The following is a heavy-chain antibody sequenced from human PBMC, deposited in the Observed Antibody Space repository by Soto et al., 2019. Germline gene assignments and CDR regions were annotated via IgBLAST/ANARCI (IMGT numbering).Heavy chain of an antibody. J-gene: IGHJ3*02. CDR1: GGSISSSNYF. V-gene: IGHV4-39*07. Sequence: SETLSLTCTVSGGSISSSNYFWGWIRQPPGKGLEWIGSMYYSGSTYYNPSLKSRVTISVDTSKNQFSLKLSSVTAADTVVYYCARGEEAVAGDDAFDIWGQGTMVTVSS. CDR3: ARGEEAVAGDDAFDI. D-gene: IGHD6-19*01. CDR2: MYYSGST.